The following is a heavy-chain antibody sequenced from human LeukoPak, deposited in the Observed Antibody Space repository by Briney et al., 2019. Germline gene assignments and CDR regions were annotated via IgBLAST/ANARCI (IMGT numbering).Heavy chain of an antibody. CDR2: IYYSAST. J-gene: IGHJ4*02. CDR3: ARDRAVAGTRLAFDY. V-gene: IGHV4-31*03. CDR1: GGSISSGGYY. D-gene: IGHD6-19*01. Sequence: SETLSLTCTVSGGSISSGGYYWSWIRQHPGKGLEWVGYIYYSASTNYNPSLNSRVTISVDTSKNQSSLKLSSVTAADTAVYYCARDRAVAGTRLAFDYWGQGTLVTVSS.